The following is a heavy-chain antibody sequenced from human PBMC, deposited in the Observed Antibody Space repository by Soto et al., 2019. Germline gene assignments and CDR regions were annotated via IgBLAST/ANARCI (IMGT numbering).Heavy chain of an antibody. CDR3: ARTRIAARPNDY. Sequence: SETLSLTCAVYGGSFSGYYWSWIRQPPGKGLEWIGEINHSGSTNYNPSLKSRVTISVDTSKNQFSLKLSSVTAADTAVYYCARTRIAARPNDYWGQGTLVTVSS. CDR2: INHSGST. D-gene: IGHD6-6*01. V-gene: IGHV4-34*01. J-gene: IGHJ4*02. CDR1: GGSFSGYY.